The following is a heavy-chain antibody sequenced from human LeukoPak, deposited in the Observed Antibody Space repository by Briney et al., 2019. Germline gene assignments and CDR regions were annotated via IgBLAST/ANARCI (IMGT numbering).Heavy chain of an antibody. CDR3: ARVWGGHYYVDY. CDR1: GGSISSSSYY. Sequence: SETLSLTCTDSGGSISSSSYYWGWIRQPPGKGLEWIGSIYYSGSTYYNPSLKSRVTISVDTSKNQFSLKLSSVTAADTAVYYCARVWGGHYYVDYWGQGTLVTVSS. V-gene: IGHV4-39*07. J-gene: IGHJ4*02. CDR2: IYYSGST. D-gene: IGHD3-10*01.